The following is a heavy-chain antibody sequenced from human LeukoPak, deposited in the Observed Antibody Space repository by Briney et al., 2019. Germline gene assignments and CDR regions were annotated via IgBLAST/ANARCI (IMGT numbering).Heavy chain of an antibody. Sequence: SETLSLICTVSGGSISSYYWSWIRQPPGKGLEWIAYIYYRGSTNYNPSLKSRVTISVDTSKNQFSLKLSSVTAADTAVYYCARRTIGTGPFDYWGQGTLVTVSS. CDR1: GGSISSYY. D-gene: IGHD1-1*01. CDR2: IYYRGST. V-gene: IGHV4-59*08. CDR3: ARRTIGTGPFDY. J-gene: IGHJ4*02.